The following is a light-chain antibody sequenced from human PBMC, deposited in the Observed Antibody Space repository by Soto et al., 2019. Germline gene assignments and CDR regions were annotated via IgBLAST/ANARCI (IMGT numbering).Light chain of an antibody. J-gene: IGKJ1*01. CDR3: QQRRHWPPWT. Sequence: EIVLTQSPATLSLSPGERATLSCRASQSVSSYLAWYQQKPGQAPRLLIYDASNRATGIPARFSGSGSGTDFTLTISSLEPEDFAVYYCQQRRHWPPWTFGQGTKVDIK. V-gene: IGKV3-11*01. CDR1: QSVSSY. CDR2: DAS.